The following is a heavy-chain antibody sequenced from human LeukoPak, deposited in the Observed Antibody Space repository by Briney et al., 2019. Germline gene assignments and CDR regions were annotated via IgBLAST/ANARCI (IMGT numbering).Heavy chain of an antibody. J-gene: IGHJ4*02. Sequence: ASVKVSCKASGYTFTGYGIIWVRQAPGQGLEWMGWISPYNGNTKYAQKFQGRVTMTTDTSTTTTYMELRSLRSDDTAVYYCARDLDSGGTTFRALNYWGQGTLVTVSS. CDR3: ARDLDSGGTTFRALNY. CDR2: ISPYNGNT. V-gene: IGHV1-18*04. CDR1: GYTFTGYG. D-gene: IGHD1-14*01.